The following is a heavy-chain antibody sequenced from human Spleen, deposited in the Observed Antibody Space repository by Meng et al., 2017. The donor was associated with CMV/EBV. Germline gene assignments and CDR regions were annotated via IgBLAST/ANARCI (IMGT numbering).Heavy chain of an antibody. V-gene: IGHV4-39*07. Sequence: SETLSLTCTVSGASIRSNSYYWSWIRQPPGKGLEWIGEINHSGSTNYNPSLKSRVTISVDTSKNQFSLKLSSVTAADTAVYYCARDIVVVPAGGMDVWGQGTTVTVSS. D-gene: IGHD2-2*01. CDR1: GASIRSNSYY. CDR2: INHSGST. J-gene: IGHJ6*02. CDR3: ARDIVVVPAGGMDV.